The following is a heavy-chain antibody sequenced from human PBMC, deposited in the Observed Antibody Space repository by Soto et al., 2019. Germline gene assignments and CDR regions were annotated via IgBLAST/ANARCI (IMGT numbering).Heavy chain of an antibody. CDR3: ALRSMAVVPEY. D-gene: IGHD3-22*01. CDR1: GDSISGYY. Sequence: QVPLQESGPGLVKPSETLSLTCAVSGDSISGYYCMWIRQPPGKGLESIGYLYYGRSANYNPSLKSRVTLSVDTSTNQCSLTLSSMTAADTAVYYCALRSMAVVPEYWGQGTLVTVSS. J-gene: IGHJ4*02. CDR2: LYYGRSA. V-gene: IGHV4-59*01.